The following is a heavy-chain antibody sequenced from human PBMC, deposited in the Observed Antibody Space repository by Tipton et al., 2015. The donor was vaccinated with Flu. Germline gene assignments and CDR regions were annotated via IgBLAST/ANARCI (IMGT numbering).Heavy chain of an antibody. D-gene: IGHD3-3*01. CDR1: GYSFTNYW. Sequence: QLVQSGAEVKKPGESLKISCRGSGYSFTNYWIGWVRQKPGKGLEWMAMIYPGDFDSRYSPSFQGQVTISADTSLRTAYLQWRSLKASDTAIYYCARREREYSFGLADFWGQGTPVSVSS. CDR3: ARREREYSFGLADF. V-gene: IGHV5-51*01. J-gene: IGHJ4*02. CDR2: IYPGDFDS.